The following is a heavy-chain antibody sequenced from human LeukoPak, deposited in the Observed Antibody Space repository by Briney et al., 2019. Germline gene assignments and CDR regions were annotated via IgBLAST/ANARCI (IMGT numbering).Heavy chain of an antibody. CDR1: GFTFSSNV. Sequence: GGSLRLSCVASGFTFSSNVMIWVRQAPGKGLEWVSSIPASGGSTYYADSVKGRFTISRDNSKNSLYLQMNSLRAEDTAVYYCAKGPETPPTYYYYGMDVWGQGTTVTVSS. CDR3: AKGPETPPTYYYYGMDV. D-gene: IGHD1-14*01. J-gene: IGHJ6*02. V-gene: IGHV3-23*01. CDR2: IPASGGST.